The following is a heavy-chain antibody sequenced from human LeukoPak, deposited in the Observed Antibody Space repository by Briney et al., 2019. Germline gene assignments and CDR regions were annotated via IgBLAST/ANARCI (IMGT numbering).Heavy chain of an antibody. Sequence: PGGSLRLSCAASGFSFSSYGMHWVRQAPGKGLEWVAVIWYDGSNKYYADSVKGRFTITRDNSKNTLYLQMNSLRAEDTAVYYCARGDPTTNDAFDIWGQGTMVTVSS. V-gene: IGHV3-33*01. D-gene: IGHD4-11*01. CDR2: IWYDGSNK. CDR3: ARGDPTTNDAFDI. J-gene: IGHJ3*02. CDR1: GFSFSSYG.